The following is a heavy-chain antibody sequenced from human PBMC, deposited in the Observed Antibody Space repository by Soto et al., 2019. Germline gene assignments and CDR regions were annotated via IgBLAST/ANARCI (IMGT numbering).Heavy chain of an antibody. J-gene: IGHJ3*02. Sequence: SETLSLTCTVSGGSVSSGSYYWSWIRQPPGKGLEWIGYIYYSGSTNYNPSLKSRVTISVDTSKNQFSLKLSSATAADTAVYYCARAPTTGPGGLYAFDIWGQGTMVTVSS. D-gene: IGHD1-1*01. CDR1: GGSVSSGSYY. V-gene: IGHV4-61*01. CDR3: ARAPTTGPGGLYAFDI. CDR2: IYYSGST.